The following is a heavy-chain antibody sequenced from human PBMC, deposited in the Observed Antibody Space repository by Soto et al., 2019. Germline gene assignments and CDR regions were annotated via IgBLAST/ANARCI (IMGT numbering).Heavy chain of an antibody. Sequence: QVQLVESGGGVVQPGRSLRLSCAASGFTFSSYGMHWVRQAPGKGLEWVAVISYDGSNKYYADSVKGRFTISRDNSKITRYLQMNSLRSEDKAVYYCANGIGIIVVPAAPLDYWGQVTLVTVSS. CDR2: ISYDGSNK. CDR1: GFTFSSYG. J-gene: IGHJ4*02. D-gene: IGHD2-2*01. CDR3: ANGIGIIVVPAAPLDY. V-gene: IGHV3-30*18.